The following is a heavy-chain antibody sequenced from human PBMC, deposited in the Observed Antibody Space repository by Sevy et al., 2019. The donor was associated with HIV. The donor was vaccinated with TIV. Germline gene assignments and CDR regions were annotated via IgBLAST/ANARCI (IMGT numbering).Heavy chain of an antibody. V-gene: IGHV4-59*01. Sequence: SETLSLTCTVSGGSISSYYWSWIRQPPGKGLEWIGYIYYSVSTNYNPSLKSRITISVDTSKNQFSLKLSSVTAVDTAVYYCARASHYYGSGSYYSLIDYYYYGMDVWGQGTTVTVSS. CDR2: IYYSVST. D-gene: IGHD3-10*01. CDR3: ARASHYYGSGSYYSLIDYYYYGMDV. J-gene: IGHJ6*02. CDR1: GGSISSYY.